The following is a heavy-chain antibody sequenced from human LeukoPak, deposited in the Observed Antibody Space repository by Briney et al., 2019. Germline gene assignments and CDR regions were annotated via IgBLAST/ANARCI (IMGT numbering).Heavy chain of an antibody. CDR1: GYTFTNYA. Sequence: ASVKVSCKASGYTFTNYAIHWVRQAPGQRLEWMAWSNAGNTNTKYSQEFQGRVTITRDTSASTAYMELSSLRSGDMAVYYCARGSNYAFDIWGQGTMVTVAS. V-gene: IGHV1-3*02. CDR2: SNAGNTNT. D-gene: IGHD1-26*01. CDR3: ARGSNYAFDI. J-gene: IGHJ3*02.